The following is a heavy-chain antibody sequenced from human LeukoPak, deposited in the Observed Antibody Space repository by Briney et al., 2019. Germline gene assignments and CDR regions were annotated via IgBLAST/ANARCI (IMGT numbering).Heavy chain of an antibody. Sequence: PSETLSLTCTVSGGPIINFYWTWVRQSPGKELEWIGYINYSGRTDYNPSLKSRVTISVDTSKNHFSLKLNSVTAADTAVYYCARDSGTRDAFDIWGQGTMVTVSS. CDR2: INYSGRT. D-gene: IGHD3-10*01. CDR3: ARDSGTRDAFDI. J-gene: IGHJ3*02. CDR1: GGPIINFY. V-gene: IGHV4-59*01.